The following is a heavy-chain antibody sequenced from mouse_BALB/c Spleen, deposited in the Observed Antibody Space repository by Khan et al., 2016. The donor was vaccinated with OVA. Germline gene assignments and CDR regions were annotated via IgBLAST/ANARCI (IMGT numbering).Heavy chain of an antibody. CDR1: GFTLSSFG. D-gene: IGHD2-3*01. J-gene: IGHJ4*01. CDR3: TRRRIYDGYCGGAVDY. CDR2: ISSGSNTI. V-gene: IGHV5-17*02. Sequence: EVELVESGGGLVQPGGSRKLSCAASGFTLSSFGMHWVRQAPEKGLEWVAYISSGSNTINYADTVKGRFTISRDNSQNTLFLQMTSLRSEDTAMYYCTRRRIYDGYCGGAVDYWGQGTSVTVSS.